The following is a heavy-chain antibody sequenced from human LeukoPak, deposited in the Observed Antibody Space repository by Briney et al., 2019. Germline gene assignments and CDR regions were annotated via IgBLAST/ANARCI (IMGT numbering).Heavy chain of an antibody. CDR2: IIPIFGTA. Sequence: ASVKVSCKASGGTFSSYAISWVRQAPGQGLEWMGGIIPIFGTANYAQKFQGRVTITADESTSTAYMELSSLRSEDTAVYYCARDFPRPDYYGSGSQPFDYWGQGTLVTVSS. D-gene: IGHD3-10*01. V-gene: IGHV1-69*13. CDR3: ARDFPRPDYYGSGSQPFDY. CDR1: GGTFSSYA. J-gene: IGHJ4*02.